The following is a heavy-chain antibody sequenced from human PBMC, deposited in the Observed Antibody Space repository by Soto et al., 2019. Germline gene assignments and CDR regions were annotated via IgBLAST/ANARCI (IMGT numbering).Heavy chain of an antibody. CDR3: ARDIYDILTGYYSRYYYYGMDV. CDR1: GFTFSSYG. J-gene: IGHJ6*02. CDR2: IWYDGSNK. Sequence: GGSLRLSCAASGFTFSSYGMHWVRQAPGKGLEWVAVIWYDGSNKYYADSVKGRFTISRDNSKNTLYLQMNSLRAEDTAVYYCARDIYDILTGYYSRYYYYGMDVWGQGTTVTVSS. D-gene: IGHD3-9*01. V-gene: IGHV3-33*01.